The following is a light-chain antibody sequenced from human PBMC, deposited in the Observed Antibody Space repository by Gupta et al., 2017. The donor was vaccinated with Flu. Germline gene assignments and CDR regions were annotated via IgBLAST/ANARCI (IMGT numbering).Light chain of an antibody. V-gene: IGKV3-15*01. Sequence: ATLSVAPGERDTLACRASQSVSSNLAWYQQKPGQAPRLLIYGASTRATGIPARFRGSGSGTEFTLTISSLQSEDFAVYYCQKYNNWPPLTFGGGTKVEIK. J-gene: IGKJ4*01. CDR1: QSVSSN. CDR3: QKYNNWPPLT. CDR2: GAS.